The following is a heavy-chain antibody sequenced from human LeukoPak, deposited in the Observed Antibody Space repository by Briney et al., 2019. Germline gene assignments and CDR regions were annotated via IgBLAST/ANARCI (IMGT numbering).Heavy chain of an antibody. CDR1: GFTFSDYY. D-gene: IGHD3-22*01. Sequence: TPGGSLRLSCAASGFTFSDYYMSWIRQAPGKGLEWVSYISSSGSTIYYADSVKGRFTISRDNAKNSLYLQVNSLRAEDTAVYYCARDPLLYYYDSSGYQSGPDAFDIWGQGTMVTVSS. CDR3: ARDPLLYYYDSSGYQSGPDAFDI. J-gene: IGHJ3*02. CDR2: ISSSGSTI. V-gene: IGHV3-11*04.